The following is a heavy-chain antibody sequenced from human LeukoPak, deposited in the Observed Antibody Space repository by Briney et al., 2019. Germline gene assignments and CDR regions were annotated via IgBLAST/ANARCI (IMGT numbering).Heavy chain of an antibody. V-gene: IGHV1-18*01. J-gene: IGHJ6*03. CDR3: ARDRSYGYVDYYYYYMDV. CDR1: GYTFTSYG. CDR2: ISAYNGNT. D-gene: IGHD5-18*01. Sequence: GESLKISCKASGYTFTSYGISWVRQAPGQGLEWMGWISAYNGNTNYAQKLQGRVTMTTDTSTSTAYMELRSLRSDDTAVYYCARDRSYGYVDYYYYYMDVWGKGTTVTISS.